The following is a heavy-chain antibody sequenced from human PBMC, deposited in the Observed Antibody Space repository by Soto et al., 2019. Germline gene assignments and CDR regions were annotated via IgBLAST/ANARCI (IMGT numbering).Heavy chain of an antibody. CDR2: IYYSGST. D-gene: IGHD5-12*01. J-gene: IGHJ4*02. Sequence: TPSLTCPVSCGSIRSYYWRWIRDPPGKGLEWIGYIYYSGSTNYNPSLKSRVTISVDTSKNQFSLKLSSVTAADTAVYYCARSRHSGYDSSDYWGQGTLVTVSS. CDR3: ARSRHSGYDSSDY. V-gene: IGHV4-59*01. CDR1: CGSIRSYY.